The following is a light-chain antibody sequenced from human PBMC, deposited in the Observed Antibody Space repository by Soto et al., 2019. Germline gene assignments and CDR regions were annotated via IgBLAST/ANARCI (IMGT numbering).Light chain of an antibody. CDR2: DAS. CDR3: QQRSNL. J-gene: IGKJ1*01. Sequence: EIVLTQSPATLSLSPGERATLSCRASQSVSSYLAWYQQKPGQAPRLLIYDASNRATGIPARFSGSGSGTDFTLTISSLEPDDFAVYYCQQRSNLFGQGTNVEIK. CDR1: QSVSSY. V-gene: IGKV3-11*01.